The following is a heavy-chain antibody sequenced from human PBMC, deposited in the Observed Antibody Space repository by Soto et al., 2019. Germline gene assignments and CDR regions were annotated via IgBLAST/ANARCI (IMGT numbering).Heavy chain of an antibody. CDR2: IVVGSGNT. CDR3: AADLLEWHTYDAFDI. Sequence: ASVKVSCKASGFTFTSSAVQWVRQARGQRLEWIGWIVVGSGNTNYAQKFQERVTITREMSTSTAYMELSSLRSEDTAVYYCAADLLEWHTYDAFDIWGQGTMVTVSS. V-gene: IGHV1-58*01. J-gene: IGHJ3*02. D-gene: IGHD3-3*01. CDR1: GFTFTSSA.